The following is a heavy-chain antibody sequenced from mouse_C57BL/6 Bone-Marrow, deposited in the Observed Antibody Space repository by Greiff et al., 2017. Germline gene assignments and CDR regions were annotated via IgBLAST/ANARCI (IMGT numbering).Heavy chain of an antibody. Sequence: EVMLVESGGGLVQPGGSLKLSCAASGFTFSDYGMAWVRQAPRKGPEWVAFISNLAYSIYYADTVTGRFTISRENAKNTLYLEMSSLRSEDTAMYYCARSLYYYGSSIYWGQGTLVTVSA. D-gene: IGHD1-1*01. CDR3: ARSLYYYGSSIY. V-gene: IGHV5-15*01. CDR2: ISNLAYSI. J-gene: IGHJ3*01. CDR1: GFTFSDYG.